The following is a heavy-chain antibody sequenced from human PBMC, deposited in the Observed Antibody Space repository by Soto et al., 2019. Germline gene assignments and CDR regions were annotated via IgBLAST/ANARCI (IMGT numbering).Heavy chain of an antibody. Sequence: GGSLRLSCAASGFTFTNYWLSWVRQAPGKGLEWVANIKQDGGEKYYVDSVKGRFTISRDNAKNSLYPQMNSLRAEDTAVYYCARAVYATPFDYWGQGTLVTVSS. D-gene: IGHD2-8*01. V-gene: IGHV3-7*01. CDR2: IKQDGGEK. CDR3: ARAVYATPFDY. J-gene: IGHJ4*02. CDR1: GFTFTNYW.